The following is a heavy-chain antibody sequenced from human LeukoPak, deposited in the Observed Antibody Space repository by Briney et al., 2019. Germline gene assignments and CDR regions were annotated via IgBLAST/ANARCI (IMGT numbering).Heavy chain of an antibody. Sequence: GGSLRLSCAASGFTFSSYAMSWVRQAPGKGLEWVSAISGSGGSTYYAGSVKGRFTISRDNSKNTLYLQMNSLRAEDTAVYYCAKVPHYYYDSSGYYSDYWGQGTLVTVSS. V-gene: IGHV3-23*01. CDR2: ISGSGGST. D-gene: IGHD3-22*01. CDR3: AKVPHYYYDSSGYYSDY. J-gene: IGHJ4*02. CDR1: GFTFSSYA.